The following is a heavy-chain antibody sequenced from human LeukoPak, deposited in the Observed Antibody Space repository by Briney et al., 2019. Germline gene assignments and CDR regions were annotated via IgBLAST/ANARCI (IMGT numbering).Heavy chain of an antibody. CDR2: VSSSGTTT. Sequence: GGSLRLSCAASGVTFSVYEMHWVRQAPGKGLEWISDVSSSGTTTYYADSVKGRFTISRDNARNSLYLQMNRLRAEDTAVYYCTTLTVASNFDYWGQGTLVTVSS. D-gene: IGHD6-19*01. CDR1: GVTFSVYE. V-gene: IGHV3-48*03. CDR3: TTLTVASNFDY. J-gene: IGHJ4*02.